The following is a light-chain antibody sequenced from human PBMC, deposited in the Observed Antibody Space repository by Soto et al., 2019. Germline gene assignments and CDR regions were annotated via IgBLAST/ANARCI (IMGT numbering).Light chain of an antibody. CDR2: DAS. CDR1: QSVSSY. J-gene: IGKJ4*01. V-gene: IGKV3-11*01. Sequence: EIVLTQSPATLSLSPGDRATLSCRASQSVSSYLAWYQQKPGQAPRLLIYDASNRATGIPARFSGSGSGTDFTLTISSLEPDDFAVYYCQQRSDCPSSFGGGTKVQIK. CDR3: QQRSDCPSS.